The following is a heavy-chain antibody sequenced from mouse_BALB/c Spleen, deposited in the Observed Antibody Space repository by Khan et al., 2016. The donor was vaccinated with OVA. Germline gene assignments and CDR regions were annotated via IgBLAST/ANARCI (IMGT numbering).Heavy chain of an antibody. CDR3: ARREKYGYDPSWFAY. J-gene: IGHJ3*01. CDR1: GYTFTSYW. CDR2: IDPSDSET. V-gene: IGHV1-61*01. D-gene: IGHD2-2*01. Sequence: QVQLQQPGAELVRPGASVNLSCKASGYTFTSYWMNWVKQRPGHGLEWIGRIDPSDSETHYNQMFKDKATLTVDKSSSTAYMQLSSLTSEDSAVYYCARREKYGYDPSWFAYSGQGTLVTVSA.